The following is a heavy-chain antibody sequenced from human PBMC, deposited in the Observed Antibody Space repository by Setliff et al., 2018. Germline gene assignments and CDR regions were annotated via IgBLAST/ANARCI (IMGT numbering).Heavy chain of an antibody. CDR1: GGSISSGGFN. CDR3: ARESATIGEFPLYYFDK. CDR2: FHTGGAT. V-gene: IGHV4-61*09. J-gene: IGHJ4*02. D-gene: IGHD3-10*01. Sequence: SETLSLTCSVSGGSISSGGFNWSWIRQSAGRGLEWIGHFHTGGATDYNLSLKSRVTISLDSSKNQFSLRLSSVTAADAAVYFCARESATIGEFPLYYFDKWGQGIPVTSPQ.